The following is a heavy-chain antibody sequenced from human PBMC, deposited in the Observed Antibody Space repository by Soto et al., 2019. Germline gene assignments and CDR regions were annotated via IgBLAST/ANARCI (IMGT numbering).Heavy chain of an antibody. V-gene: IGHV1-2*02. J-gene: IGHJ5*02. CDR1: GYTFTXFY. CDR2: INPKTGDT. Sequence: QEXXVXSGTEXKKPGAXVTVSCXXSGYTFTXFYLHWLRQAPGQGLEWVGWINPKTGDTKSSQKFQGRVTMSRDTSVSTAYIDLTSLTSDDTAMYYCATGTNGTTGWYHPWGQGTRVTVSS. CDR3: ATGTNGTTGWYHP. D-gene: IGHD1-1*01.